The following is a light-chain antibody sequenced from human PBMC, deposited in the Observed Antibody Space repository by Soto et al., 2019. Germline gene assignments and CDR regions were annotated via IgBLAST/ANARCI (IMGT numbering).Light chain of an antibody. CDR3: QQYNDWPTIT. CDR2: GGS. CDR1: KSVRTD. Sequence: EIVMTQSPATLSVPPGDRATLSCRASKSVRTDLAWYQQKPGQAPRLLIYGGSIRAADVPARFSGSGSGTEFTLTISTLQSEDFVVYYCQQYNDWPTITFGQGTRLEIK. V-gene: IGKV3-15*01. J-gene: IGKJ5*01.